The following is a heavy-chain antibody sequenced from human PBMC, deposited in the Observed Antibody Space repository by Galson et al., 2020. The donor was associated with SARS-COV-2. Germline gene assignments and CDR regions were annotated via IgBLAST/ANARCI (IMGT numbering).Heavy chain of an antibody. CDR2: IHSSGTT. CDR3: ARGPLNYFDYSCYPESHA. D-gene: IGHD3-22*01. CDR1: GDSISTGGYY. J-gene: IGHJ5*02. Sequence: SETLSLTCTVSGDSISTGGYYWKWIRQHPGKGLEWIGTIHSSGTTYYNSSLKSRLSISVDTSKNQISLSLNSVTAADTAVYYCARGPLNYFDYSCYPESHAWGQGTLVTVSS. V-gene: IGHV4-31*03.